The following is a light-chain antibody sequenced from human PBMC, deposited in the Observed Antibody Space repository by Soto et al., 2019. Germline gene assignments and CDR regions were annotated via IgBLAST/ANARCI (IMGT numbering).Light chain of an antibody. CDR3: QQLHSYPIT. J-gene: IGKJ5*01. CDR2: GAS. Sequence: DIQLTQSPSFLSASVGDRDSISCRASQDMSTYVAWYQQKPGKAPKLLIYGASTLQSGAPSRFSGSESGAELTLTISSLQPEDFATYYCQQLHSYPITFGHGTRLEIK. V-gene: IGKV1-9*01. CDR1: QDMSTY.